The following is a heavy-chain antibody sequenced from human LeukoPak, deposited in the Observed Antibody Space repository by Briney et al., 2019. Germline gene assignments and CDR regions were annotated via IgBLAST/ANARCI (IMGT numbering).Heavy chain of an antibody. Sequence: PSETLSLTCTVSGYSISSGYYWGWIRQPPGKGLEWIGSIYHSGSTYYNPSLKSRVTISVDTSKNQFSLKLSSVTAADTAVYYCAREGSSGWYEDYWGQGTLVTVSS. CDR3: AREGSSGWYEDY. V-gene: IGHV4-38-2*02. J-gene: IGHJ4*02. D-gene: IGHD6-19*01. CDR1: GYSISSGYY. CDR2: IYHSGST.